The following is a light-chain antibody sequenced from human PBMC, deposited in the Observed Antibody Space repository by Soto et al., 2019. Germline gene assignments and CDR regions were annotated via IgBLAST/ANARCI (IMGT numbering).Light chain of an antibody. CDR1: QSISSY. CDR2: AAS. Sequence: IQMTQSPSSLSASVGDRVTITCRASQSISSYLAWYQQKPGKAPELLIYAASTLQSGVPSRFSGSGSGTDFTLTISRLEPEDFAVYFCQQYGDLPWTFGQGTKVDIK. J-gene: IGKJ1*01. CDR3: QQYGDLPWT. V-gene: IGKV1-39*01.